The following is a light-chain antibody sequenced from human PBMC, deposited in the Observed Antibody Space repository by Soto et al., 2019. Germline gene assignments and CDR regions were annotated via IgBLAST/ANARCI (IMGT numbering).Light chain of an antibody. CDR3: QQRSNWPRT. J-gene: IGKJ1*01. Sequence: EIVLTQSPATLSLSPGERATISCRASQSVSSYLAWYQQRPGQAPRLLIYDASNRATGVPARFSGRGSETDFTLSISSLEAEDFAVYYCQQRSNWPRTFGQGTKVDIK. CDR2: DAS. V-gene: IGKV3-11*01. CDR1: QSVSSY.